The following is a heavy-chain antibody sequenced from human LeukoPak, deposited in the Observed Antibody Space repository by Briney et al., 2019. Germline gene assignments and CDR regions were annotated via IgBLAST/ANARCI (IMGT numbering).Heavy chain of an antibody. CDR1: GFTFSSYW. D-gene: IGHD3-22*01. V-gene: IGHV3-7*01. J-gene: IGHJ5*02. CDR2: IKQEGTET. Sequence: GGYLRLSCAASGFTFSSYWMSWVRQTPGKGLEWLANIKQEGTETYYVDSVKGRFTISRDNAKSSLYLQMNSLRAEDTAVYYCARGPRGYDSSGGPWGQGTLVTVSS. CDR3: ARGPRGYDSSGGP.